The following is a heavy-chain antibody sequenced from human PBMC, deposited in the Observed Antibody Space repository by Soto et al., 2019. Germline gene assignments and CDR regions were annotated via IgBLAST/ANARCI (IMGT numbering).Heavy chain of an antibody. CDR1: GFTFSNFA. Sequence: GGSLRLSCAASGFTFSNFAMDWVRQSPGKGLEWVSSISSSSTYIYYADSVKGRFTVSRDNAKRSLYLQMNSLRAEDTAVYFCASRYCSGGSCLTVDFWGQGTMVTVSS. V-gene: IGHV3-21*01. D-gene: IGHD2-15*01. CDR3: ASRYCSGGSCLTVDF. J-gene: IGHJ3*01. CDR2: ISSSSTYI.